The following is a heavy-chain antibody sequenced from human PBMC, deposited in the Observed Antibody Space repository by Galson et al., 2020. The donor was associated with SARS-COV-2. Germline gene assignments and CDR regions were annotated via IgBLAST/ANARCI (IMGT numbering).Heavy chain of an antibody. CDR3: ARGASIVGATFSFFDY. V-gene: IGHV1-2*02. CDR1: GYTFTGYY. J-gene: IGHJ4*02. D-gene: IGHD1-26*01. CDR2: VNPNSGGT. Sequence: ASVTVSCKATGYTFTGYYVHWVRQAPGQGLAWMGWVNPNSGGTNYAQKFQGRVTMTRDKSINTAYMDLTSLRSDDTAVYYCARGASIVGATFSFFDYWGQGILVTISS.